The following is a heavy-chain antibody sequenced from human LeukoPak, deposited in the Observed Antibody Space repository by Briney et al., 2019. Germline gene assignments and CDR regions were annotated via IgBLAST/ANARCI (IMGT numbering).Heavy chain of an antibody. CDR2: LYPGVSS. D-gene: IGHD3-22*01. CDR1: GGPIYSDY. Sequence: PSETLSLTCTVSGGPIYSDYWSWIRQTAGKGLEWIGRLYPGVSSNYNPSLKSRVTMSVDTSKKQFALKLNTVTAADTAVYYCARLRFYDSTGYSPGHYMDVWGKGTTVTVSS. CDR3: ARLRFYDSTGYSPGHYMDV. V-gene: IGHV4-4*07. J-gene: IGHJ6*03.